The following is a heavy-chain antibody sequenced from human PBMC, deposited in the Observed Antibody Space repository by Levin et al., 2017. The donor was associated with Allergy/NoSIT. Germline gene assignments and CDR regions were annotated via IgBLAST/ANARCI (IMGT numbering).Heavy chain of an antibody. CDR3: AKDREVATTLGAFDY. J-gene: IGHJ4*02. D-gene: IGHD5-12*01. CDR1: GFTFSNYG. CDR2: IVGSGGST. V-gene: IGHV3-23*01. Sequence: PGGSLRLSCAASGFTFSNYGMNWVRQAPGKGLECVSSIVGSGGSTYYADSVKGRFTISRDNSKDTLNLEMNSLRAEDTAVYFCAKDREVATTLGAFDYWGQGTPVTVSS.